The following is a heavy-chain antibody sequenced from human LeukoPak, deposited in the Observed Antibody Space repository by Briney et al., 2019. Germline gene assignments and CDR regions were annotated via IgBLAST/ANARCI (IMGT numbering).Heavy chain of an antibody. V-gene: IGHV4-4*02. J-gene: IGHJ4*02. D-gene: IGHD2-8*02. CDR3: ARSAGWWSLDY. Sequence: SETLSLTCAVSGDSISTRNWWNWVRQQPGKGLNWIGEISHGGSTKYNPSLKNRVTISKDNSKNEFSLKLNSVTAADTAVYFCARSAGWWSLDYWGQGALVTVST. CDR1: GDSISTRNW. CDR2: ISHGGST.